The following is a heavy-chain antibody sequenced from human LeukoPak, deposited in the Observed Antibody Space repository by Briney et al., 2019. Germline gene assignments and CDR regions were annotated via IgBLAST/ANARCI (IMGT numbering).Heavy chain of an antibody. Sequence: SETLSLTCTVSGGSISSYYWSWIRQPPGKGLEWIGYIYYSGSTNYNPSLKSRVTISVDTSKNQFSLKLSSVTAADTAVYYCARAASGPLFDYWGQGTLVTVSS. CDR1: GGSISSYY. J-gene: IGHJ4*02. CDR3: ARAASGPLFDY. V-gene: IGHV4-59*01. CDR2: IYYSGST. D-gene: IGHD2-15*01.